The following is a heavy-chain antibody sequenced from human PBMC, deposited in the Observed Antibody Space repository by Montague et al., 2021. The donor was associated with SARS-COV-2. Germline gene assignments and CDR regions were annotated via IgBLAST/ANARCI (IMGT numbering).Heavy chain of an antibody. CDR2: IYYSGST. CDR1: GGSISSSSYY. V-gene: IGHV4-39*01. CDR3: ARHVGLSKFYFDS. D-gene: IGHD3-10*01. Sequence: SETLSLTCTVSGGSISSSSYYWGWIRQPPGKGLEWIGSIYYSGSTYYNPSLKSRVTISVDTSKNQFSLKLSSVTAADTAVYYCARHVGLSKFYFDSWGQGTLVTVSS. J-gene: IGHJ4*02.